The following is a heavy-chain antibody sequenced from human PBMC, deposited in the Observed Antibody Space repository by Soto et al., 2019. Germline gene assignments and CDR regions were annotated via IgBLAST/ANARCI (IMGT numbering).Heavy chain of an antibody. V-gene: IGHV5-51*01. CDR2: IHPGDSDT. Sequence: GESLKISCKGSGYSFTNSWIGWVRQMPGKGLEWMGIIHPGDSDTRYSPSFQGQVTISADKSINTAYLQWRSLKASDTAIYYCARPHGLTTVVTPAAFDIWGQGTMVTVS. CDR3: ARPHGLTTVVTPAAFDI. D-gene: IGHD4-17*01. J-gene: IGHJ3*02. CDR1: GYSFTNSW.